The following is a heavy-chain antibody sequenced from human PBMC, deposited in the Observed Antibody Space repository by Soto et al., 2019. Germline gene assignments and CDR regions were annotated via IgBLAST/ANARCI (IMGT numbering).Heavy chain of an antibody. V-gene: IGHV3-23*01. CDR1: GFTFSSYV. CDR2: ISGSGGST. Sequence: EVQLLESGGGLVQPGGSLRLSCAASGFTFSSYVMSWVRQAPGEGLEWVSAISGSGGSTYHADSVQGRFTISRDNSKNTLGLKMDSLRAEDPAGYYCAKDAGGDFDYLGQGTLVTVPS. CDR3: AKDAGGDFDY. D-gene: IGHD3-10*01. J-gene: IGHJ4*02.